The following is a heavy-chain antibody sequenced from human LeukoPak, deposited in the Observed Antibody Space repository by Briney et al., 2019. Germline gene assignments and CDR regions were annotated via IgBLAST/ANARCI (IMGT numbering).Heavy chain of an antibody. CDR3: ASGDGGNSDADY. D-gene: IGHD4-23*01. V-gene: IGHV4-4*07. CDR2: IYSSGST. Sequence: SETLSLTCTVSGASISAFHWTWFRQPAGKGLEWIGLIYSSGSTLFNPSLKSRVAMSVDLTKNQLSLKLSSVTAADTAVYYCASGDGGNSDADYWGQGTLVTVSS. CDR1: GASISAFH. J-gene: IGHJ4*02.